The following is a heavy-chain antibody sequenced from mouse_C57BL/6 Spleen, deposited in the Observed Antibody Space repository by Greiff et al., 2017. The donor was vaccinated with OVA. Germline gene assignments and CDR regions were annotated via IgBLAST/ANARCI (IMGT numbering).Heavy chain of an antibody. CDR1: GYTFTSYW. Sequence: QVQLQQPGAELVKPGASVKLSCKASGYTFTSYWMHWVKQRPGRGLEWLGRIDPNSGGTKYNEKFKSKPTLTVDKPSSTAYMQLSSLTSENTAVYDCAGRDNYAWFAYWGQGTLVTFSA. D-gene: IGHD1-3*01. V-gene: IGHV1-72*01. CDR2: IDPNSGGT. CDR3: AGRDNYAWFAY. J-gene: IGHJ3*01.